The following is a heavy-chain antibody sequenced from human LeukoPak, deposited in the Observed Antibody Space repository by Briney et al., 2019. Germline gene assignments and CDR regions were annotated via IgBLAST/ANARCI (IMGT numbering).Heavy chain of an antibody. CDR3: TRKGASYPEDY. CDR2: ISAYNGNT. Sequence: ASVKVSCKASGYTFTSYGISWMRQAPGQGLEWMGWISAYNGNTNNAQKLQGRVTMTTDTSTSTAYMELRSLRSDDTAVYYCTRKGASYPEDYWGQGTLVTVSS. J-gene: IGHJ4*02. D-gene: IGHD1-26*01. V-gene: IGHV1-18*01. CDR1: GYTFTSYG.